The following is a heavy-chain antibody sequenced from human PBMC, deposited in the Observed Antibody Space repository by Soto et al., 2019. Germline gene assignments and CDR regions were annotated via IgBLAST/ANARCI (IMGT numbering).Heavy chain of an antibody. CDR1: GFTFSNYA. CDR3: AKDGAIAAADYFFDS. CDR2: IASDGKDK. V-gene: IGHV3-30*18. Sequence: QVQLVESGGGVVQPGRSLKLSSAASGFTFSNYAIHWVRQAPGKGLEWVAVIASDGKDKRYADSVKGRFTISRDNSKNTVYLQMNSLRGEDTAVYYCAKDGAIAAADYFFDSWGQGSLVTVSS. J-gene: IGHJ4*02. D-gene: IGHD6-13*01.